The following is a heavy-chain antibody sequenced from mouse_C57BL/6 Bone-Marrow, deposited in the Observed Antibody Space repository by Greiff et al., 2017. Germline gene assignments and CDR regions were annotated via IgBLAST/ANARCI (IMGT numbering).Heavy chain of an antibody. CDR1: GFSLTSYG. CDR3: ARKLYDP. J-gene: IGHJ4*01. CDR2: IGSGGST. D-gene: IGHD2-12*01. V-gene: IGHV2-2*01. Sequence: VHLVESGPGLVQPSQSLSITCTVSGFSLTSYGVHWVRQSPGKGLEWLGVIGSGGSTDYNAAFISRLSISKDNSKSQVFFKMNSLQSDDTAIYYCARKLYDPWGQGTSVTVSS.